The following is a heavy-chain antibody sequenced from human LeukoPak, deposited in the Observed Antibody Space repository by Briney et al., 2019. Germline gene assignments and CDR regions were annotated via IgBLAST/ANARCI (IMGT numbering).Heavy chain of an antibody. CDR2: IKQDGTEK. V-gene: IGHV3-7*03. Sequence: SGGSLRLSCAASGITFRNYWMSWVRQAPGKGLEWVANIKQDGTEKYYVDSVKGRFTISRDNANNSLYLQMNSLRHEDTAVYHCARVLYGDYVGWFDPWGQGTLVTVSS. CDR1: GITFRNYW. J-gene: IGHJ5*02. D-gene: IGHD4-17*01. CDR3: ARVLYGDYVGWFDP.